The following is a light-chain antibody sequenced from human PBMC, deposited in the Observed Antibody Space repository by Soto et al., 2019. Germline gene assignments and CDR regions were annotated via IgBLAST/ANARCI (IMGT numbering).Light chain of an antibody. CDR3: QQYKSDTRT. CDR1: QRLXSW. CDR2: KAS. Sequence: DIQMTQSPSTLSASAGDSVTITCRASQRLXSWLAWCEAKPGKAPKVLXYKASSLERGGPSRLSGSGSGTEFTLPISSLQPEYFSTYYCQQYKSDTRTFGGGTKVDIK. J-gene: IGKJ4*02. V-gene: IGKV1-5*03.